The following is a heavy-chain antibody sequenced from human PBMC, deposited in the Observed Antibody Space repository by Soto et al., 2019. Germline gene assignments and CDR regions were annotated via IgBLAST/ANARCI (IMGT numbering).Heavy chain of an antibody. CDR1: GGSISSSSYY. CDR3: ARQLAISSWYYFDY. D-gene: IGHD6-13*01. CDR2: IYYSGST. J-gene: IGHJ4*02. V-gene: IGHV4-39*01. Sequence: SETLSLTCTVSGGSISSSSYYWGWIRQPPGKGLEWIGSIYYSGSTYYNPSLKSRVTISVDTSKNQFSLKLSSVTAADTAVYYCARQLAISSWYYFDYWGQGPLVTVS.